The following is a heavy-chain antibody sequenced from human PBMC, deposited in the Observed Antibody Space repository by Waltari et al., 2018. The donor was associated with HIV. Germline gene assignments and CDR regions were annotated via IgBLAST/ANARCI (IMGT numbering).Heavy chain of an antibody. D-gene: IGHD1-1*01. Sequence: QVQLHQWGAGLLKPSETLSLTCAVYGDSFNDYTWNWIRQSPGKGLEWIGDINHRGYTHYHPSLTGRVSMSVDTSKNQVSMRLTSVTAADTAVYYCTRYKWPGRGYYYGLDVWGQGTTVVVS. J-gene: IGHJ6*02. CDR3: TRYKWPGRGYYYGLDV. CDR2: INHRGYT. CDR1: GDSFNDYT. V-gene: IGHV4-34*01.